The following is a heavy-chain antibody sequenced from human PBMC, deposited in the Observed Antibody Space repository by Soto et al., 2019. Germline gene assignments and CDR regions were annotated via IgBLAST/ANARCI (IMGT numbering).Heavy chain of an antibody. Sequence: GASVKVSCKASGYTFTSYAMHWVRQAPGQRLEWMGWINAGNGNTKYSQKFQGRVTITRDTSASTAYMELSSLRSEDTAVYYCARDTPPITNWFDPWGQGTLVTVSS. CDR1: GYTFTSYA. J-gene: IGHJ5*02. CDR2: INAGNGNT. D-gene: IGHD3-10*01. CDR3: ARDTPPITNWFDP. V-gene: IGHV1-3*01.